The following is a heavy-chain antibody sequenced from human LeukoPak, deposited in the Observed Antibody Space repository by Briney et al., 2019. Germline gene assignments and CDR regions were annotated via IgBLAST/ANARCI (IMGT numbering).Heavy chain of an antibody. D-gene: IGHD3-3*01. CDR3: ARIGNDFWSGYSP. CDR2: INHSGST. J-gene: IGHJ5*02. V-gene: IGHV4-34*01. CDR1: GGTFSGYY. Sequence: SETLSLTSAVYGGTFSGYYWSWIRQPPGKGLEGIGEINHSGSTNYNPSLKSRVTISVDTSNNQYSVQRSSVTAADTAVYYCARIGNDFWSGYSPWGQGALVTVSS.